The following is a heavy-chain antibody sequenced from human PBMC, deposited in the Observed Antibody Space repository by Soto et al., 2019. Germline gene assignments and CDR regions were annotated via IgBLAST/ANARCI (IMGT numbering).Heavy chain of an antibody. Sequence: EVQLVESGGGLVQPGGSLRLSCAASGFTFSSYDMHWVRQVTGKGLEWVSAIGAAGDTYYPDSVKGRFTISRENAKNPLYLQMNSLRAEDTAVYYCASGGWGSSWYEGGSRIDYWGQGTLVTVSS. V-gene: IGHV3-13*01. CDR3: ASGGWGSSWYEGGSRIDY. CDR2: IGAAGDT. J-gene: IGHJ4*02. CDR1: GFTFSSYD. D-gene: IGHD6-13*01.